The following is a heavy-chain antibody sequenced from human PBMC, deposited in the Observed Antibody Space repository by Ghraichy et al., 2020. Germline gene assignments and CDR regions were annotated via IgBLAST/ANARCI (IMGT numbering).Heavy chain of an antibody. V-gene: IGHV4-31*03. Sequence: SETLSLTCTVSGGSISSGGYYWSWIRQHPGKGLEWIGYIYYSGSTYYNPSLKSRVTISVDTSKNQFSLKLSSVTAADTAVYYCARDERGVTGIRDYYYYGMDVWGQGTTVTVSS. J-gene: IGHJ6*02. CDR1: GGSISSGGYY. D-gene: IGHD1-20*01. CDR2: IYYSGST. CDR3: ARDERGVTGIRDYYYYGMDV.